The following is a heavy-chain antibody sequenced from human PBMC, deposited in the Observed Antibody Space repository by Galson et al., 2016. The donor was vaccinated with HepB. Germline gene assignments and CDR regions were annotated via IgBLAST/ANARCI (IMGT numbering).Heavy chain of an antibody. CDR1: GLSVNSLN. V-gene: IGHV3-48*03. CDR3: ASDQAWAYDN. J-gene: IGHJ4*02. Sequence: SLRLSCAVSGLSVNSLNMNWVRQAPGKGLEWVSYVSYSGKFIWYADSVRCRFTISRDNAKNSLNLQMNSLRDDDTAVYYCASDQAWAYDNWGQGTLVTVSS. D-gene: IGHD2-21*01. CDR2: VSYSGKFI.